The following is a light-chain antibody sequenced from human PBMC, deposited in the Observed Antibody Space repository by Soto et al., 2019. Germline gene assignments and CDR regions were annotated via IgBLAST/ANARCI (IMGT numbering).Light chain of an antibody. CDR1: SSDVGGYKF. V-gene: IGLV2-14*01. J-gene: IGLJ3*02. CDR3: LSYTSANTRV. Sequence: QSAVTQPASVSASPGQSITISCTGTSSDVGGYKFVSWYQHHPGKAPKLMIYEVNNRPSGVSNRFSGSKSGNTASLTISGLHPEDEADYYCLSYTSANTRVFGGGTKLTVL. CDR2: EVN.